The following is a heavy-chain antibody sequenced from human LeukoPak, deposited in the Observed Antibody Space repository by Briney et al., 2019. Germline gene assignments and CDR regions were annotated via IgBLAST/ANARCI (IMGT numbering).Heavy chain of an antibody. CDR2: IYYSGST. J-gene: IGHJ4*02. V-gene: IGHV4-30-4*07. CDR3: ARGAVEMATILDY. Sequence: SQTLSLTCAVSSGYISSGGYSWSWIRQPPGKGLELIGYIYYSGSTYYNPSLKSRVTISVDTSKNQFSLKLSSVTAADTAVYYCARGAVEMATILDYWGQGTLVTVSS. D-gene: IGHD5-24*01. CDR1: SGYISSGGYS.